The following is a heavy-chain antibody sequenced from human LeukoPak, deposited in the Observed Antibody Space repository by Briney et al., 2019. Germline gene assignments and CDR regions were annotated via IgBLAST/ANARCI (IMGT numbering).Heavy chain of an antibody. J-gene: IGHJ3*02. V-gene: IGHV3-13*04. CDR1: GFTFSSYD. Sequence: GGSLRLSCAASGFTFSSYDMHCVRQGTGKGLEWVSAIGTAGDTYYQGSVKGRFTTSRENAKNSLYLQMNSLRVGDTAVYYCARGRGWGTFDIWGQGTMVTVSS. CDR2: IGTAGDT. D-gene: IGHD2-15*01. CDR3: ARGRGWGTFDI.